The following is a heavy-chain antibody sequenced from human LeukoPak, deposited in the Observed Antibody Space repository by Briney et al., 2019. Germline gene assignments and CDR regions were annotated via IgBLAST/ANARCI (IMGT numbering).Heavy chain of an antibody. J-gene: IGHJ4*02. D-gene: IGHD3-16*01. CDR1: EFSFSTYG. CDR2: ITSSSRSI. V-gene: IGHV3-48*01. CDR3: ARVTLGAYYLDN. Sequence: GGCLRLSCAASEFSFSTYGMNWVRQAPGKGLQWVSYITSSSRSIYYADSVRGRFTISRDNAKNSLYVQMNSLRAEDTAVYYCARVTLGAYYLDNWGQGTLVTVSS.